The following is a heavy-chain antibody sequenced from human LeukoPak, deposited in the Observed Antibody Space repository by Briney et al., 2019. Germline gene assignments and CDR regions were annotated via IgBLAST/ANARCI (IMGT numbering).Heavy chain of an antibody. J-gene: IGHJ2*01. Sequence: SETLSLTCTVSGYSISSGYYWGWIRQPPGKGLEWIGSIYHSGSTYYNPSLKSRVTISVDTSKNQFSLKLSSVTAADTAVYYCGHSGSYLDWYFDLWSRGTLVTVSS. CDR3: GHSGSYLDWYFDL. D-gene: IGHD1-26*01. V-gene: IGHV4-38-2*02. CDR2: IYHSGST. CDR1: GYSISSGYY.